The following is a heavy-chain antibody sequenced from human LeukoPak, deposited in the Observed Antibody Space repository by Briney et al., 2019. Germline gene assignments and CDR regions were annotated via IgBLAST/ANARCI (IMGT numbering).Heavy chain of an antibody. CDR2: MSNSGNT. D-gene: IGHD1-7*01. J-gene: IGHJ3*02. Sequence: SETLSLTCTVSGVSVSSENYYWSWMRQPPGKGLEWIGSMSNSGNTNYNPSLKSRVTISVDTSKNQFSLKLSSVTAADTAVYYCARNSITGTTLGVFDIWGQGTMVTVSS. V-gene: IGHV4-61*01. CDR1: GVSVSSENYY. CDR3: ARNSITGTTLGVFDI.